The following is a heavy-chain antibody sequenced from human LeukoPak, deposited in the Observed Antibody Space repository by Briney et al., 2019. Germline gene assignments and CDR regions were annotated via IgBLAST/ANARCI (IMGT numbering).Heavy chain of an antibody. V-gene: IGHV1-2*02. Sequence: ASVKVSCKASGYTFTGYYMHWVRQAPGQGLEWMGWINPNSGGTNYAQKFQGRVTMTRDTSISTACMELSRLRSDDTAVYYCARDQSSGHSGSYSPHFDYWGQGTLVTVSS. CDR1: GYTFTGYY. CDR3: ARDQSSGHSGSYSPHFDY. CDR2: INPNSGGT. J-gene: IGHJ4*02. D-gene: IGHD1-26*01.